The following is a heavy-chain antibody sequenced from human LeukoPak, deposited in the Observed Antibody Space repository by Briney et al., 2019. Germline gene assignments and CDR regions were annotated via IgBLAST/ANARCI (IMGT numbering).Heavy chain of an antibody. V-gene: IGHV4-59*01. D-gene: IGHD6-19*01. Sequence: SETLSLTCTVSGGSISSYYWSWIRQPPGKGLEWIGYIYYSGSTNYNPSLKSRVTISVDTSKNQFSLKLSSVTAADTAVYYCTSQSSSGWVHDYWGQGTLVTVSS. CDR2: IYYSGST. J-gene: IGHJ4*02. CDR1: GGSISSYY. CDR3: TSQSSSGWVHDY.